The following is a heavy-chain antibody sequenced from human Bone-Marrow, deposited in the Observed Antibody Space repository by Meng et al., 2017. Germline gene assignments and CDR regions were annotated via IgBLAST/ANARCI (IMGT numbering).Heavy chain of an antibody. Sequence: GESLKISCKGSGYSFTSYWIGWVRQMPGKGLEWMGIIYPGDSDTRYSPSFQGQVTISADKSISTAYLQWSSLKASATAMYYCARFAYYDSSGYYSANDAFDIWGQGTMVTVSS. CDR1: GYSFTSYW. V-gene: IGHV5-51*01. CDR2: IYPGDSDT. CDR3: ARFAYYDSSGYYSANDAFDI. J-gene: IGHJ3*02. D-gene: IGHD3-22*01.